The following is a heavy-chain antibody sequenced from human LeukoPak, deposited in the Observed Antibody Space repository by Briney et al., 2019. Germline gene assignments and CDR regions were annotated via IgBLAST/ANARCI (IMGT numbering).Heavy chain of an antibody. Sequence: SETLSLTCTVSGGSISSYYWSWIRQPAGKGLEWTGRIYTSGSTNYNPSLKSRVTMSVDTSKNQFSLKLSSVTAADTAVYYCARDGIAAAGLYYYYGMDVWGQGTTVTVSS. D-gene: IGHD6-13*01. CDR3: ARDGIAAAGLYYYYGMDV. CDR2: IYTSGST. J-gene: IGHJ6*02. V-gene: IGHV4-4*07. CDR1: GGSISSYY.